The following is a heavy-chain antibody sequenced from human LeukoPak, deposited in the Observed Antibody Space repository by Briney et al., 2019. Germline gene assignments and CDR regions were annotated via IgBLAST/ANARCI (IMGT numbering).Heavy chain of an antibody. CDR1: GFTFSSYA. D-gene: IGHD5-24*01. CDR3: ARDLAPLIQLWPRSVDYNYGMDV. V-gene: IGHV3-23*01. Sequence: GGSLRLSCAASGFTFSSYAMSWVRQAPGKGLEWGSAISGSGGSTYYVDSVKVRFTISRDNSKNSLYLQMYSLGAEDTAVYYCARDLAPLIQLWPRSVDYNYGMDVWGQGTTVTVSS. CDR2: ISGSGGST. J-gene: IGHJ6*02.